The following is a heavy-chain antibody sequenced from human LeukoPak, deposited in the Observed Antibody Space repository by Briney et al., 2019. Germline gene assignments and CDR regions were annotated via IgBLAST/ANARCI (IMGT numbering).Heavy chain of an antibody. CDR1: GYTFTSYG. V-gene: IGHV1-18*01. CDR2: ISAYNGNT. Sequence: AAVTVSRKASGYTFTSYGISWVRQAPGQGLEWMGWISAYNGNTNYAQKLQGRVTMTTDTSTSTAYMELRSLRSDDTAVYYCARAAGPTIFGVVISDYWGQGTLVTVSS. J-gene: IGHJ4*02. D-gene: IGHD3-3*01. CDR3: ARAAGPTIFGVVISDY.